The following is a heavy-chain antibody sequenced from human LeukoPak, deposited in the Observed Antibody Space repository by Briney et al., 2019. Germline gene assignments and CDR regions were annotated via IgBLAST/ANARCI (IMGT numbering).Heavy chain of an antibody. D-gene: IGHD3-10*01. V-gene: IGHV1-3*01. J-gene: IGHJ4*02. CDR1: GYTFTSYA. CDR2: INVGNVNT. CDR3: ARDLNVYGSGSYFDY. Sequence: ASVKVSCKASGYTFTSYAMHWVRQAPGQGFEWMAWINVGNVNTKYSQNFQGRVTITTDTSASTAYMELSSLRSEDTALYFCARDLNVYGSGSYFDYWGQGTLVTVSS.